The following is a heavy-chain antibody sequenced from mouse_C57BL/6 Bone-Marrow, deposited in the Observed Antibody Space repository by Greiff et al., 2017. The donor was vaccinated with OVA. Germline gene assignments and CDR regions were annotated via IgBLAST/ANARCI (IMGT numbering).Heavy chain of an antibody. V-gene: IGHV14-1*01. CDR2: IDPEDGDT. Sequence: EVQLQQSGAELVRPGASVKLSCTASGFNIKDYYMHWVKQRPEQGLEWIGRIDPEDGDTEYAPKFQVKATMTADTSSNTAYLQLSSLTSEDTAVYYCTNAYYSNYEFAYWGQGTLVTVSA. J-gene: IGHJ3*01. CDR3: TNAYYSNYEFAY. CDR1: GFNIKDYY. D-gene: IGHD2-5*01.